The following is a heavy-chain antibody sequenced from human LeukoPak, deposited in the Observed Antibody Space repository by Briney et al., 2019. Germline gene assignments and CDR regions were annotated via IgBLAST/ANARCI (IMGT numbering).Heavy chain of an antibody. V-gene: IGHV1-18*01. J-gene: IGHJ4*02. Sequence: ASVKVSCKASGYTFTSYGISWVRQAPGQGLEWVGWISAYNGNTNYAQKLQGRVTMTTDTSTSTAYMELRSLRSDDTAVYYCARSPRFHNQYYFDYWGQGTLVTVSS. D-gene: IGHD1-14*01. CDR2: ISAYNGNT. CDR3: ARSPRFHNQYYFDY. CDR1: GYTFTSYG.